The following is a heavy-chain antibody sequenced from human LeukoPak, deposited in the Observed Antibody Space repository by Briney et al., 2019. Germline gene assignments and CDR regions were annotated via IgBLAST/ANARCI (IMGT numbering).Heavy chain of an antibody. V-gene: IGHV3-53*01. Sequence: GGSLRLSCAASGFTVSSNYMSWVRQAPGKGLEWVSVIYSGGSTYYADSVKGRFTISRDNSKNTLYLQMNSLRAEDTAVYYCAKDLGFGVVIYFDYWGQGTLVTVSS. J-gene: IGHJ4*02. D-gene: IGHD3-3*01. CDR1: GFTVSSNY. CDR3: AKDLGFGVVIYFDY. CDR2: IYSGGST.